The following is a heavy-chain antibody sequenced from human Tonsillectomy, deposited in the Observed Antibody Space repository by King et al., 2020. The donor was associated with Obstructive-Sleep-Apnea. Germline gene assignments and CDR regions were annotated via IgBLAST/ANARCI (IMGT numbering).Heavy chain of an antibody. Sequence: VQLVEFGGVLVQPSRSLRLSCAASGFTFDDYGMHWVRQAPGKGLEWVSGISWNSGSIGYADSVKGRFTMSRDNAKNSLFLQMNSLRAEDTALYYCAKSFSSGWYVPFDYWGQGTLVTVSS. CDR1: GFTFDDYG. CDR2: ISWNSGSI. D-gene: IGHD6-19*01. V-gene: IGHV3-9*01. J-gene: IGHJ4*02. CDR3: AKSFSSGWYVPFDY.